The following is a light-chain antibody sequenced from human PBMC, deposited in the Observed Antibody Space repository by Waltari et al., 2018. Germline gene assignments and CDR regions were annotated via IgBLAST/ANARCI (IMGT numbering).Light chain of an antibody. CDR1: NVLSFTSNNKNY. Sequence: DIVMTQSPDSLAVSLGETATISCKSSNVLSFTSNNKNYLAWYQQKPGQPPKLLLYWASPRESGVPDRFSGSGSGTDFTLTIFSLQAEDVAVYYCQQYYNTPYTFGRGTKVEI. V-gene: IGKV4-1*01. CDR2: WAS. J-gene: IGKJ2*01. CDR3: QQYYNTPYT.